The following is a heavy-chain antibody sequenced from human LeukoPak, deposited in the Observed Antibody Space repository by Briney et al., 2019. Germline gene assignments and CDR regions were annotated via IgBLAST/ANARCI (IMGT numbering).Heavy chain of an antibody. D-gene: IGHD5-24*01. Sequence: GESLKISCKGSGYSFTSYWIGWVRQMPGKGLEWMGIIYPGDSDTRYSPSFQGQVTISADKSISTAYLQWSGLKASDTAMYYCARPHSDGYSHFDYWGQGTLVTVSS. CDR1: GYSFTSYW. CDR3: ARPHSDGYSHFDY. J-gene: IGHJ4*02. V-gene: IGHV5-51*01. CDR2: IYPGDSDT.